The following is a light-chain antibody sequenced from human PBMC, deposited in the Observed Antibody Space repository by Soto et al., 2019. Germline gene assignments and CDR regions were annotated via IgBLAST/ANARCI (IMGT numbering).Light chain of an antibody. CDR2: DAS. CDR3: QQYNNWPIT. J-gene: IGKJ5*01. V-gene: IGKV3-15*01. CDR1: QSISRS. Sequence: EIVLTQSPAILSVYPGERATLSCRASQSISRSLAWYQQKPGQAPRLLISDASTRATGIPARFSGSGSGTEFTLTISSLQSEDFAVYYCQQYNNWPITFGQGTRLEIK.